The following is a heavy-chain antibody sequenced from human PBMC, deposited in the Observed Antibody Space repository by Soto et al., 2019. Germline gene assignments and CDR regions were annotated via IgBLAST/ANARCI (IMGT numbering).Heavy chain of an antibody. CDR2: INPNSGGT. Sequence: QVQLVQSGAEVKKPGASVKVSCKASGYTFTGYYMHWVRQAPGQGLEWMGWINPNSGGTNYAQKFQGWVTMTRDTSISTAYMELSRLRSDDTAVYYCARDLQQLDPEYYFDYWGQGTLVTVSS. D-gene: IGHD6-6*01. CDR1: GYTFTGYY. CDR3: ARDLQQLDPEYYFDY. V-gene: IGHV1-2*04. J-gene: IGHJ4*02.